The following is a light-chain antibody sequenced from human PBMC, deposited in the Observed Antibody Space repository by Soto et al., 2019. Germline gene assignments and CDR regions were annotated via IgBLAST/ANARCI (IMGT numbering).Light chain of an antibody. V-gene: IGKV3-20*01. J-gene: IGKJ2*01. CDR3: QQCGPSLKYT. CDR1: QTVAGKY. CDR2: GAS. Sequence: EIVLTQSPGTLSLSPGERATLSCRASQTVAGKYLAWYQQKPGQAPRLLIYGASNRATGIPDRFSGSGSGTDFTLTISRVEPDDFAVYYCQQCGPSLKYTFGQGTTLEIK.